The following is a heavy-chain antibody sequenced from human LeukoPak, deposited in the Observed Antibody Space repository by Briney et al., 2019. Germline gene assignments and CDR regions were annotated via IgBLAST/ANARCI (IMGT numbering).Heavy chain of an antibody. Sequence: PGGSLRLSCAASGFTFSSYGMHWVRQAPGMGLEWVAFIRYDGSNKYYADSVKGRFTISRDNSKNTLYLQMNSLRAEDTAVYYCAKVYSVRYFDWSPSTETDYWGQGTLVTVSS. CDR3: AKVYSVRYFDWSPSTETDY. J-gene: IGHJ4*02. V-gene: IGHV3-30*02. CDR1: GFTFSSYG. D-gene: IGHD3-9*01. CDR2: IRYDGSNK.